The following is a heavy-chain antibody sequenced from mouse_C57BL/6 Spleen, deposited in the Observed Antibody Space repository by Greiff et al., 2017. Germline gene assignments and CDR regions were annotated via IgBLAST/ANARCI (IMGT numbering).Heavy chain of an antibody. D-gene: IGHD1-3*01. CDR1: GFTFSDYG. Sequence: EVQLVESGGGLVKPGGSLKLSCAASGFTFSDYGMHWVRQAPEKGLEWVAYISSGSSTIYYADTVKGRFTISRDNAKNTLFLQMTSLRSEDTAMYYCASKTAYYAMDYWGQGTSVTVSS. J-gene: IGHJ4*01. CDR3: ASKTAYYAMDY. V-gene: IGHV5-17*01. CDR2: ISSGSSTI.